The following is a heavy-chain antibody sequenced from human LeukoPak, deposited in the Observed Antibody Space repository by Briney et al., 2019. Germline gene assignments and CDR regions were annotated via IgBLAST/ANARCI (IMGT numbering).Heavy chain of an antibody. D-gene: IGHD2-15*01. J-gene: IGHJ4*02. V-gene: IGHV4-39*01. CDR1: GGSISSSSYY. CDR3: ARHLWDCSGGSCNYFDY. Sequence: SETLSLTCTVSGGSISSSSYYWGWIRQPPGKGLGWIGSIYYSGSTYYNPSLKSRVTISVDTSKNQFSLKLSSVTAADTAVYYCARHLWDCSGGSCNYFDYWGQGTLLSVSS. CDR2: IYYSGST.